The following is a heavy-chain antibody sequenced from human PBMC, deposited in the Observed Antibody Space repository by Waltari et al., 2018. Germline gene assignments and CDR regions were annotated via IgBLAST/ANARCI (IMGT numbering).Heavy chain of an antibody. D-gene: IGHD2-2*01. V-gene: IGHV1-2*02. CDR3: ARDRDNLVVPAPLGKCAPDI. J-gene: IGHJ3*02. CDR2: INHQNRST. CDR1: GYRFLGDR. Sequence: QVQLVQSGAEVKKPGAAVKVSCKASGYRFLGDRIHVLRQAPGQGLGWGEGINHQNRSTRYAQKVEGSVTLTSDTSISPAYMELNRLKSDDSAVYYCARDRDNLVVPAPLGKCAPDIWSQGTMVTVSS.